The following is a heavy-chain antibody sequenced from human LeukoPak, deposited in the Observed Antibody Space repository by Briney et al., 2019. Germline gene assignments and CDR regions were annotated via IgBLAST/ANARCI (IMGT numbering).Heavy chain of an antibody. J-gene: IGHJ5*02. CDR1: GGSFSGYY. Sequence: PSETLSLTCAVYGGSFSGYYWSWIRQSPGKGLEWIGEINHSGNSNYNPSLKSRLTTSVDTSRSQFSLKLRSVTAADTAVYYCARGRTQLWVAKLRGISWFDPWGQGILVTVSS. CDR2: INHSGNS. D-gene: IGHD3-10*01. V-gene: IGHV4-34*01. CDR3: ARGRTQLWVAKLRGISWFDP.